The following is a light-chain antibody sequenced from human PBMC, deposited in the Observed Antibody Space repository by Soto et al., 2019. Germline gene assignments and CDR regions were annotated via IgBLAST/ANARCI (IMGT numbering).Light chain of an antibody. V-gene: IGKV1-39*01. CDR3: QQSFGTPYT. CDR2: AAS. CDR1: QSIGKY. Sequence: DIQMTQSPSSLSASVGDRVTISCWASQSIGKYLNWYQQKVGKAPKLLIYAASSLQSGVQSRFSGSGSGTDFTLTISSLQPEDFATFYCQQSFGTPYTFGQGTKLDI. J-gene: IGKJ2*01.